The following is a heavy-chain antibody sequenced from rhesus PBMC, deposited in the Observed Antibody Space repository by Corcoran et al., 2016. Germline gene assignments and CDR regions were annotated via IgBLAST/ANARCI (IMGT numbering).Heavy chain of an antibody. D-gene: IGHD6-37*01. Sequence: QVQLQESGPGLVKPSVTLSSTCAVSGGSFSGYYWGWIRQPPGQGLEWIGYISGSGGSTNYNPSPKSRVTMSTDTTKKQYALKLSAVTAAGTAVYYCTRGVGCWSGDYWGQGVLVTVSS. CDR1: GGSFSGYY. V-gene: IGHV4-165*01. J-gene: IGHJ4*01. CDR3: TRGVGCWSGDY. CDR2: ISGSGGST.